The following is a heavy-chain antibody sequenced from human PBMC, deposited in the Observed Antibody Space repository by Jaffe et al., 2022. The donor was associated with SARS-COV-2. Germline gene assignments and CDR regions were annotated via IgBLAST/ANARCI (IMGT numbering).Heavy chain of an antibody. D-gene: IGHD3-22*01. CDR2: IYYSGST. CDR1: GGSISSYY. CDR3: ARMYNYDTSGYYVDY. J-gene: IGHJ4*02. V-gene: IGHV4-59*01. Sequence: QVQLQESGPGLVKPSETLSLTCTVSGGSISSYYWTWVRQPPGKGLEWIGYIYYSGSTNYNPSLKSRVTISVDTSKNQFSLKLSSVSAADTAVYYCARMYNYDTSGYYVDYWGQGTLVTVSS.